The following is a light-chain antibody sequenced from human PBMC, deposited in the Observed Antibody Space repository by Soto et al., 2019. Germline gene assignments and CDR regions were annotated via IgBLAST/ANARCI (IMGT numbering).Light chain of an antibody. V-gene: IGLV1-44*01. Sequence: QSVLTQPPSASGTPGQRVTISCSGSNSNIGSNTVNWYQQLPGTAPTLLIYSNNQRPSGVPDRFSGSKSGTSASLAISGLQSEDEADYYCAAWDDSLNGYVFGTGTKGTVL. CDR3: AAWDDSLNGYV. CDR1: NSNIGSNT. J-gene: IGLJ1*01. CDR2: SNN.